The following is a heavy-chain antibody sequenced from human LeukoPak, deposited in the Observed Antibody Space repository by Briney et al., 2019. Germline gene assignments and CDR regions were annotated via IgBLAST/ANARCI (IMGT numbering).Heavy chain of an antibody. J-gene: IGHJ4*02. V-gene: IGHV1-18*01. D-gene: IGHD3-16*02. CDR2: VSPNGGDT. CDR1: GYTFTSYV. CDR3: ARGSLVTVGGVIVPLASDY. Sequence: ASVKVSCEASGYTFTSYVINWVRQAPGQGLEWVGWVSPNGGDTNYAENLHDRVSMTTDTSTNTAYMDLRSLRSDDTAIYYCARGSLVTVGGVIVPLASDYGGQGTPVSVSS.